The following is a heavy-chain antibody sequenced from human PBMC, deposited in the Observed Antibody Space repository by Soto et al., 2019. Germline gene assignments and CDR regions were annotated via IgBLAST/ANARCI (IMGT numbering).Heavy chain of an antibody. V-gene: IGHV2-5*02. J-gene: IGHJ3*02. D-gene: IGHD6-13*01. CDR1: GFALSTTGVG. CDR3: AHRQYSSSYGAFDI. CDR2: IYWDDDK. Sequence: GSGHTLGNPTQTLTLTCPFSGFALSTTGVGVGWIRHPPGKALEWLALIYWDDDKRYSPSLKSRLTITKDTSKNQVVLTMTNMDPVDTATYYCAHRQYSSSYGAFDIWGQATMVNVS.